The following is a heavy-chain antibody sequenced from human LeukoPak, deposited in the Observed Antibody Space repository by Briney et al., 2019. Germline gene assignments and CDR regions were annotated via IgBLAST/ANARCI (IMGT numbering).Heavy chain of an antibody. CDR2: IWYDGSNK. V-gene: IGHV3-33*01. Sequence: GGSLRLSCAASGFTFSSCGMHWVRQAPGKGLEWVAVIWYDGSNKHYADSVKGRFTISRDNSKNTLYLQMNSLRAEDTAVYYCARVPHYYYGMDVWGQGTTVTVSS. CDR3: ARVPHYYYGMDV. J-gene: IGHJ6*02. CDR1: GFTFSSCG.